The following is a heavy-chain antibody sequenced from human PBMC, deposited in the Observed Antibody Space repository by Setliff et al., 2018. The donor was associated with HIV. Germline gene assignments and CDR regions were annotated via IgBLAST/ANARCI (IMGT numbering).Heavy chain of an antibody. CDR1: GYTFVNYA. CDR3: ARALYGDYGGDINWFDP. V-gene: IGHV7-4-1*02. J-gene: IGHJ5*01. CDR2: INTNTGSP. D-gene: IGHD4-17*01. Sequence: ASVKVSCKASGYTFVNYAMNWVRQAPGQGLEWMGWINTNTGSPTYAQAFTGRFVFSVDTSVTTAYLQISSLRAEDTAVYYCARALYGDYGGDINWFDPWGQGTLVTVSS.